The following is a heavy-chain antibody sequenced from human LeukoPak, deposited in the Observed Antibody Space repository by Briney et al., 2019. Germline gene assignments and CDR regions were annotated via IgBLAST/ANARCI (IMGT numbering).Heavy chain of an antibody. D-gene: IGHD4-17*01. CDR3: ARDRDYQPNDAVDI. CDR2: IYYSGST. V-gene: IGHV4-39*02. Sequence: PSETLSLTCTVSGGSISSSSYYWGWIRQPPGKGLEWIGSIYYSGSTYYNPSLKSRVTISVDTSKNQFSLKLSSVTAADTAVYYCARDRDYQPNDAVDIWGQGTMVTVSS. J-gene: IGHJ3*02. CDR1: GGSISSSSYY.